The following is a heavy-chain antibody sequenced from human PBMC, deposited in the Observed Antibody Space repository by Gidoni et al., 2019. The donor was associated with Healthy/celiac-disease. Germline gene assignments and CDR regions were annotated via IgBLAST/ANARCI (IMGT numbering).Heavy chain of an antibody. CDR1: GGSISSYY. CDR2: IYYSGST. D-gene: IGHD1-26*01. V-gene: IGHV4-59*01. Sequence: QVQLQASGPGLVKPSETLSLTCTVSGGSISSYYWSWIRQPPGKGLEWIGYIYYSGSTNYNPSLKSRVTISVDTSKNQFSLKLSSVTAADTAVYYCARGVLVGATDAFDIWGQGTMVTVSS. CDR3: ARGVLVGATDAFDI. J-gene: IGHJ3*02.